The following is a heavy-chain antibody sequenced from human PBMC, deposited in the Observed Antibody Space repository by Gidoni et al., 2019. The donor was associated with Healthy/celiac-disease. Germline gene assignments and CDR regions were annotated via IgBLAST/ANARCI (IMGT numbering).Heavy chain of an antibody. CDR2: ISWNSGSI. D-gene: IGHD4-17*01. CDR1: GFTFDDYA. J-gene: IGHJ4*02. Sequence: EVQLVESGGGLVQPGRSLRLSCAASGFTFDDYAMHWVRQAPGKGLEWVSGISWNSGSIGYADSVKGRFTISRDNAKNSLYLQMNSLRAEDTALYYCAKMVRYGDLGDYWGQGTLVTVSS. CDR3: AKMVRYGDLGDY. V-gene: IGHV3-9*01.